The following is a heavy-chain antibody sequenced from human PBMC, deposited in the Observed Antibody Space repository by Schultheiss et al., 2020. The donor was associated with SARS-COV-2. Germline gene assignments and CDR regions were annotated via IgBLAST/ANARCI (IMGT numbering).Heavy chain of an antibody. Sequence: SETLSLTCTVSGGSINSGGYYWSWIRQPAGKGLEWIGSIYYSGRSNYNPSLKSRVTISVDTSKNQFSLNLSSVTAADTAVYYCAKEGGTIFGVVTPFQYMDVWGKGTTVTVSS. CDR2: IYYSGRS. V-gene: IGHV4-61*10. CDR1: GGSINSGGYY. CDR3: AKEGGTIFGVVTPFQYMDV. J-gene: IGHJ6*03. D-gene: IGHD3-3*01.